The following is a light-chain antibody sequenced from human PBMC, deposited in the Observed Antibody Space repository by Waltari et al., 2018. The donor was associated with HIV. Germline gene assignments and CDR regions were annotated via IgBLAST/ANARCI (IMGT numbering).Light chain of an antibody. CDR2: GAS. CDR1: QSVGSIY. CDR3: QQSGSSIT. V-gene: IGKV3-20*01. J-gene: IGKJ5*01. Sequence: EIVLTQSPGTLSLSPGERAILSCRASQSVGSIYLNWYQQKPGQAPRVLISGASSRATGIPDRFSGSGSGTDFSLTISRLEPEDFAVYYCQQSGSSITFGQGTRLEIK.